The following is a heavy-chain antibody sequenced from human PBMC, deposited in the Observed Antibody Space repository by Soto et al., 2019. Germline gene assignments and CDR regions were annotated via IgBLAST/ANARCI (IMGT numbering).Heavy chain of an antibody. CDR3: AKDHTYSYGYDY. J-gene: IGHJ4*02. V-gene: IGHV3-23*01. D-gene: IGHD5-18*01. CDR2: ISGSGGST. Sequence: APGKGLEWVSAISGSGGSTYYADSVKGRFTISRDNSKNTLYLQMNSLRAEDTAAYYCAKDHTYSYGYDYWGQGTLVTAPQ.